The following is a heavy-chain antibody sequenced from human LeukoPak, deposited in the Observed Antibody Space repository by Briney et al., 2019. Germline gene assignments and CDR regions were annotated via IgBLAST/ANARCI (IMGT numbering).Heavy chain of an antibody. CDR2: ISGRGSSM. D-gene: IGHD6-19*01. J-gene: IGHJ3*02. CDR1: GFTFSDYY. V-gene: IGHV3-11*01. Sequence: KPGGSLRLSCAASGFTFSDYYMIWIRQAPGKGLEWVSYISGRGSSMYYAEPVKGRFTISRDNAKNSLYLQMNNLRVEDTALYYCARLEAVAGSDDAFDIWGQGTMVTVSS. CDR3: ARLEAVAGSDDAFDI.